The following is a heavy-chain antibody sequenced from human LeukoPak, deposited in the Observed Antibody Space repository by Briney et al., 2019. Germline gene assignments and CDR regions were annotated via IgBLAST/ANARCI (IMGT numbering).Heavy chain of an antibody. Sequence: ASVKVSCKASGYTFTSYYMRWVRQAPGQGLEWMGIINPSGGSTSYAQKFQGRVTMTRDTSTSTVYMELSSLRSEDTAVYYCARGAWGIVVVTGSYYFDYWGQGTLVTVSS. D-gene: IGHD2-21*02. J-gene: IGHJ4*02. CDR1: GYTFTSYY. V-gene: IGHV1-46*01. CDR3: ARGAWGIVVVTGSYYFDY. CDR2: INPSGGST.